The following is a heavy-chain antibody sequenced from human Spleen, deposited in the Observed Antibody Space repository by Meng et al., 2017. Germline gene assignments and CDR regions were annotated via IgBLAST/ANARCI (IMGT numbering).Heavy chain of an antibody. CDR3: ARDRETLVRAAGMDG. D-gene: IGHD3-10*01. CDR2: ISSSGSTI. Sequence: GESLKISCAASGFTFSDYYMSWIRQAPGKGLEWVSYISSSGSTIYYADSVKGRFTISRDHAQNTLSLQMNSLRAEDTAVYYCARDRETLVRAAGMDGWGQGTTVTVSS. J-gene: IGHJ6*02. CDR1: GFTFSDYY. V-gene: IGHV3-11*04.